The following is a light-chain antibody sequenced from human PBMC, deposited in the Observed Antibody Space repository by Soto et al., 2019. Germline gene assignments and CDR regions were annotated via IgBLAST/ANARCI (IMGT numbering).Light chain of an antibody. Sequence: DIQMTQAPSTLSASVGDRVTITCRASQSISSWLAWYPQKPGKAPKLLIYKASSLESGVPSRFSGRGSGTEFTLTISSLQPDDFATYYCQQYNSYSPYTFGQGTKLEIK. CDR3: QQYNSYSPYT. J-gene: IGKJ2*01. CDR1: QSISSW. CDR2: KAS. V-gene: IGKV1-5*03.